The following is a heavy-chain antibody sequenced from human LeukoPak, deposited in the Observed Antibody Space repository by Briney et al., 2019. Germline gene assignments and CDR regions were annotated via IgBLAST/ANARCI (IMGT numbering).Heavy chain of an antibody. CDR1: GYTFTSYG. J-gene: IGHJ3*02. CDR2: ISAYNGKT. V-gene: IGHV1-18*01. D-gene: IGHD3-22*01. Sequence: ASVKVSRKASGYTFTSYGISWVRQAPGQGLEWMGWISAYNGKTNYAQKLQGRVTMTTNTSTSPANMELRSLRSDDTAVYYCARVYYDCSGPGEGAFDMGGQGTMVSVSS. CDR3: ARVYYDCSGPGEGAFDM.